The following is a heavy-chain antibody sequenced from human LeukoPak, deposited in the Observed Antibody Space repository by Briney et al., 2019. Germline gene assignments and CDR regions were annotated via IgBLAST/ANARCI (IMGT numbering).Heavy chain of an antibody. CDR1: GFTFSSYW. J-gene: IGHJ4*02. Sequence: GGSLRLSCVVSGFTFSSYWMSWVRQAPGKGLEWVSHISNSGITTSYADSVKGRFTISRDNAKNSLYLQMNSLRAEDTAVYYCSRDPRQLDYWGQGTLVTVSS. CDR3: SRDPRQLDY. CDR2: ISNSGITT. D-gene: IGHD5-18*01. V-gene: IGHV3-48*04.